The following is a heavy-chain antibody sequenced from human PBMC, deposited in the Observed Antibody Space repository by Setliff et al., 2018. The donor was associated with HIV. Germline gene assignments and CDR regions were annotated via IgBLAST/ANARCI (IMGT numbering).Heavy chain of an antibody. CDR3: ARMIVLSASSPPNAFDI. CDR1: GYTFTSYG. V-gene: IGHV1-18*01. D-gene: IGHD3-22*01. J-gene: IGHJ3*02. Sequence: ASVKVSCKASGYTFTSYGISWVRQAPGQGLEWMGWISAYNGNTNYAQKLQGRVAMTTDTSTSTAYMELRSLRSDDTAVYYCARMIVLSASSPPNAFDIWGQGTMVTVSS. CDR2: ISAYNGNT.